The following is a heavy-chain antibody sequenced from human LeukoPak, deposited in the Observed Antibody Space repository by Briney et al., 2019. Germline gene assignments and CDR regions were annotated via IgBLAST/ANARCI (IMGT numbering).Heavy chain of an antibody. CDR1: GFTFDDYA. J-gene: IGHJ4*02. CDR3: AINGGGDSGYGNFDY. D-gene: IGHD5-12*01. Sequence: GGSLRLSCAVSGFTFDDYAMHWVRQVPGKGLEWVSGINWNSDSIGYADSVKGRFTTSRDNAKNSLYLQMNSLRAEDTAFYYCAINGGGDSGYGNFDYWGQGTLVTVFS. CDR2: INWNSDSI. V-gene: IGHV3-9*01.